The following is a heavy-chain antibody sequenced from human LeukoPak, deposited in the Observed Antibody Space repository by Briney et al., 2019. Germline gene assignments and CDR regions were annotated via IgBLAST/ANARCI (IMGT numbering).Heavy chain of an antibody. CDR2: ISGSIGST. CDR1: TFSFRNFA. D-gene: IGHD5-12*01. CDR3: AKDVRSGWLQAFDL. V-gene: IGHV3-23*01. J-gene: IGHJ2*01. Sequence: GGSLRLSCAASTFSFRNFAMSWVRLAPGKGLEWVSAISGSIGSTYYADSVKGRFTISRDNSKNTLYLEMNSLRAEDTALYYCAKDVRSGWLQAFDLWGRGTLVTVSS.